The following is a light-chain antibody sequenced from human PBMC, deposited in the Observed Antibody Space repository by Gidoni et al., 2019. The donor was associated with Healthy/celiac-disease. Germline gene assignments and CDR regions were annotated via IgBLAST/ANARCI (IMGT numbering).Light chain of an antibody. CDR3: QQSYSTPPIT. V-gene: IGKV1-39*01. J-gene: IGKJ5*01. CDR1: QSISSY. Sequence: DIQMTQSPSSLSASVGDRVTITCRASQSISSYLNWYKQKPGKAPKLLIYAASSLQSGVPSRFSGSGSGTDFTLTISSLQPEDFATYYCQQSYSTPPITVGQGTRLEIK. CDR2: AAS.